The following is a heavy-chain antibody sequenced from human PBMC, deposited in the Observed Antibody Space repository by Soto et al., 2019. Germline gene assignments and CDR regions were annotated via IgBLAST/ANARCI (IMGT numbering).Heavy chain of an antibody. CDR2: INPNSGDT. J-gene: IGHJ4*02. CDR3: AVAGLPFEY. Sequence: ASVKVSCKTSGYTFTGYYIHWVLQAPGQGLEWMALINPNSGDTNYGHKFQGRVTLTRDTSINTVYMEVTSLRFDDTAVYYCAVAGLPFEYWGQGTLVTVSS. V-gene: IGHV1-2*02. CDR1: GYTFTGYY. D-gene: IGHD6-19*01.